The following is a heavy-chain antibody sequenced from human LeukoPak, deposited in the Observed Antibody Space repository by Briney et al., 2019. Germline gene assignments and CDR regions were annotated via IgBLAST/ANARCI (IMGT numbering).Heavy chain of an antibody. Sequence: PGGSLRLPCAASGFTFNNYAMSWVRQAPGKGREWVAGISGRGGNIYYADSVKGRFTISRDNSKNTLYLQMNSLRAEDTAVYYCAKGPTLFLTGALDYWGQGTLVTVSS. CDR2: ISGRGGNI. V-gene: IGHV3-23*01. CDR3: AKGPTLFLTGALDY. CDR1: GFTFNNYA. D-gene: IGHD7-27*01. J-gene: IGHJ4*02.